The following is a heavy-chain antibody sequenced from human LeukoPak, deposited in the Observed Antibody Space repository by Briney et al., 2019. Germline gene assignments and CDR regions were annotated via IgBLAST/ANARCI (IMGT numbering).Heavy chain of an antibody. CDR3: ARGASSSWYVLDNWFDP. D-gene: IGHD6-13*01. J-gene: IGHJ5*02. V-gene: IGHV4-59*01. CDR1: GGSISSYY. CDR2: IYYSGST. Sequence: SETLSLTCTVSGGSISSYYWSWIRQPPGKGLEWIGYIYYSGSTNYNPSLKSRVTISVDTSKNQFSLKLSSVTAADTAVYYCARGASSSWYVLDNWFDPWGQGTLVTVSS.